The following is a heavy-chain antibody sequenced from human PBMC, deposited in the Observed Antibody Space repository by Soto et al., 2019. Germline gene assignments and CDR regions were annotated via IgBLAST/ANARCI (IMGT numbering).Heavy chain of an antibody. V-gene: IGHV5-51*01. J-gene: IGHJ4*02. CDR1: GYSFTSYW. CDR2: IYPGDSDT. CDR3: ARLLYYDSSGYYRAHFDY. D-gene: IGHD3-22*01. Sequence: GESLKISCKGSGYSFTSYWIGWVRQMPGKGLEWMGIIYPGDSDTRYSPSFQGQVTISADKSISTAYLQWSSLKASDTAMYYCARLLYYDSSGYYRAHFDYWGQGILVTVSS.